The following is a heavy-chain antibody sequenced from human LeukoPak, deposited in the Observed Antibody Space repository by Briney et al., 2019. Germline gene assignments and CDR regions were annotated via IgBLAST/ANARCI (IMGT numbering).Heavy chain of an antibody. J-gene: IGHJ4*02. D-gene: IGHD3-22*01. CDR3: AKDLFYYDKGGFDY. CDR2: ISYDGSNK. V-gene: IGHV3-30*18. CDR1: GFTFSSYG. Sequence: GGSLRLSCAASGFTFSSYGLHWVRQAPDKGLEWVAFISYDGSNKFYGDSVKGRFTISGDNSKNTLYLQMNSLRTEDTAAYYCAKDLFYYDKGGFDYWGQGTLVTVSS.